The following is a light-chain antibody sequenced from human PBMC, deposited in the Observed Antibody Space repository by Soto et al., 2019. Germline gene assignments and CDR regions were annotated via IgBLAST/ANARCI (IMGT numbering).Light chain of an antibody. J-gene: IGKJ1*01. CDR3: QHYNSFPT. CDR2: KAS. CDR1: QSISSW. V-gene: IGKV1-5*03. Sequence: DIQMTQSPSTLSASVGDRVTITCRASQSISSWLAWYQQKPGKAPKLLIYKASSLESGVPSRFSGSGSGTEVTLTISSLQPDDFATYYCQHYNSFPTFGKGTKVEIK.